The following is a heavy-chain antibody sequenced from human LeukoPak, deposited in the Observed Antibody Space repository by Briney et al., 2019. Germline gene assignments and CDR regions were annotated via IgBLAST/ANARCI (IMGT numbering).Heavy chain of an antibody. J-gene: IGHJ6*02. V-gene: IGHV4-59*01. CDR3: ARSCSDGTCYCYYGLDV. Sequence: SETLSLTCTVSGGSISSFYWSWVRLPPGKGLEWIGYVYSSGSTNYSPSLKSRVSISVDTSKNQFSLQLTSVTAADTAVYYCARSCSDGTCYCYYGLDVWGQGTSVTVSS. CDR2: VYSSGST. D-gene: IGHD2-15*01. CDR1: GGSISSFY.